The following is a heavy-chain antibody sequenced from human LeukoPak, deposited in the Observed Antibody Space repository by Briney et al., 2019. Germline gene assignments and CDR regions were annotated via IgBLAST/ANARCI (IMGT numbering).Heavy chain of an antibody. CDR3: ARDSQYYYDSSGYSDY. Sequence: PGGSLRLSCAASGFTFSSYWMSWVRQAPGQGLEWVANIKHDGSAKYYVDSLKGRFTISRDNAKNSLYLQMNSLRAEDTAVYYCARDSQYYYDSSGYSDYWGQGTLVTVSS. D-gene: IGHD3-22*01. CDR2: IKHDGSAK. J-gene: IGHJ4*02. V-gene: IGHV3-7*01. CDR1: GFTFSSYW.